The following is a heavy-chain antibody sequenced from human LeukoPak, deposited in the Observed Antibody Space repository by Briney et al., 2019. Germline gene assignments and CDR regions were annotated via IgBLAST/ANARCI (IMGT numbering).Heavy chain of an antibody. CDR2: ISWNSGSI. CDR1: GFTFDDYA. D-gene: IGHD3-10*01. V-gene: IGHV3-9*03. J-gene: IGHJ4*02. CDR3: AKAYGSETYYPIDY. Sequence: GRSLRLSCAPSGFTFDDYAMHWVRQAPGKGLEWVSGISWNSGSIGYADSVKGRFTISRDNAKNSLYLQMNSLRAEDMALYYCAKAYGSETYYPIDYWGQGTLVTVSS.